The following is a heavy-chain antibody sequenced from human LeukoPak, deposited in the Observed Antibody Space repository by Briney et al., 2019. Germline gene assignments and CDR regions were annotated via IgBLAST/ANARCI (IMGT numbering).Heavy chain of an antibody. V-gene: IGHV1-18*01. Sequence: ASVKVSCKASGYTFTSYGISWVRQAPGQGLEWMGWISAYSGNTNYAQKLQGRVTMTTDTSTSTAYMELRSLRSDDTAVYYCARFMVRGVIILHYYYYGMDVWGQGTTVTVSS. J-gene: IGHJ6*02. CDR1: GYTFTSYG. D-gene: IGHD3-10*01. CDR3: ARFMVRGVIILHYYYYGMDV. CDR2: ISAYSGNT.